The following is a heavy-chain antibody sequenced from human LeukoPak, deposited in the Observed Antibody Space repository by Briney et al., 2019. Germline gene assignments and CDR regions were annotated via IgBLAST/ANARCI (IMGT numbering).Heavy chain of an antibody. CDR3: ARDRTVTALDDDAFDI. J-gene: IGHJ3*02. V-gene: IGHV1-2*02. D-gene: IGHD2-21*02. Sequence: ASVKVSCKASGYTFTGYYMHWVRQAPGQGLEWMGWINPNSGGTNYAQKFQGRVTMTRDTSISTAYMELSRLRSDDTAVYYCARDRTVTALDDDAFDIWGQGTMVTVSS. CDR1: GYTFTGYY. CDR2: INPNSGGT.